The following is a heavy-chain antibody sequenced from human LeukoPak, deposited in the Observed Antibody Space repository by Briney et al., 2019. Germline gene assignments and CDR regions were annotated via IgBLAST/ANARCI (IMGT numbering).Heavy chain of an antibody. CDR1: GFTFSSYG. CDR3: AKDFCSGELFHHAFDI. CDR2: IWYDGSNK. V-gene: IGHV3-33*06. J-gene: IGHJ3*02. Sequence: GGSLRLSCAASGFTFSSYGMHWVRQAPGKGLEWVAVIWYDGSNKYYADSVKGRFTISRDNSKNTLYLQMNSLRAEDTAVYYCAKDFCSGELFHHAFDIWGQGTMVTVSS. D-gene: IGHD3-10*01.